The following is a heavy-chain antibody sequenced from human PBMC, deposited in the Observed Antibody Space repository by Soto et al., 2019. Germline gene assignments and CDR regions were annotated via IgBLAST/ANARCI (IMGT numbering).Heavy chain of an antibody. CDR2: ISYDGSNK. CDR3: ARDGTRESSGWYDSWRYYCYGMDV. CDR1: GFTFSSYA. V-gene: IGHV3-30-3*01. D-gene: IGHD6-19*01. Sequence: QVQLVESGGGVVQPGRSLRLSCAASGFTFSSYAMHWVRQAPGKGLEWVAVISYDGSNKYYADSVKGRFTISRDNSKSTLYLQMISLREGDTDVYYCARDGTRESSGWYDSWRYYCYGMDVWGQGTTVTVSS. J-gene: IGHJ6*02.